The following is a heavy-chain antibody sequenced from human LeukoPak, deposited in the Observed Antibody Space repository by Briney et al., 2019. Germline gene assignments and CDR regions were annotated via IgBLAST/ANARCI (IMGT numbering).Heavy chain of an antibody. V-gene: IGHV4-39*07. J-gene: IGHJ6*04. Sequence: GSLRLSCAASRFTVSSNYMSWVRQPPGKGLEWIGSIYYSGSTYYNPSLKSRVTISVDTSKNQFSLKLSSVTAADTAVYYCARDLRRTMVRGLLDVWGKGTTVTISS. CDR3: ARDLRRTMVRGLLDV. D-gene: IGHD3-10*01. CDR1: RFTVSSNY. CDR2: IYYSGST.